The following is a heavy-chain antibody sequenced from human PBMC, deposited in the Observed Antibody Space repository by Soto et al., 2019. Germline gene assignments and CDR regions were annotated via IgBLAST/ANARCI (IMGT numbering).Heavy chain of an antibody. Sequence: PGGSLRLSCAASGFTFSSYAMHWVRQAPGKGLEWVAVISYDGSNKYYADSVKGRFTISRDNSKNTLYLQMNSLRAEDTAVYYCAREMATITPCDYWGQGTLVT. CDR2: ISYDGSNK. D-gene: IGHD5-12*01. CDR1: GFTFSSYA. CDR3: AREMATITPCDY. V-gene: IGHV3-30-3*01. J-gene: IGHJ4*02.